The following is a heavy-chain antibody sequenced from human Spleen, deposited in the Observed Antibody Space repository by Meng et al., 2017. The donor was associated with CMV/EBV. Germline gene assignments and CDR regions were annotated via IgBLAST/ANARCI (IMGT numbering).Heavy chain of an antibody. V-gene: IGHV4-39*07. CDR1: GGSISSSSYY. Sequence: SETLSLTCTVSGGSISSSSYYWGWIRQPPGKGLEWIGNIFYSGSTYYNPSLKSRVTISVDTSKNQFSLKLSSVTAADTAVYYCARWNHENYFDYWGQGTLVTVSS. J-gene: IGHJ4*02. CDR2: IFYSGST. CDR3: ARWNHENYFDY. D-gene: IGHD1-14*01.